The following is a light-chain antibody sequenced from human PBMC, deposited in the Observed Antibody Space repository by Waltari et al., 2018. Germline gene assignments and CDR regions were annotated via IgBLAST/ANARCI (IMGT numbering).Light chain of an antibody. Sequence: IVMTQSPATLSVSPGEGATLSCRASQSINSNVAWFQQKPGQSPRLLIYEASTRATGVPARFSGIGSGTDVTLTISSLQSEDSATYYCQQYNNGPPETFGQGTKVEIK. J-gene: IGKJ1*01. CDR3: QQYNNGPPET. CDR2: EAS. V-gene: IGKV3-15*01. CDR1: QSINSN.